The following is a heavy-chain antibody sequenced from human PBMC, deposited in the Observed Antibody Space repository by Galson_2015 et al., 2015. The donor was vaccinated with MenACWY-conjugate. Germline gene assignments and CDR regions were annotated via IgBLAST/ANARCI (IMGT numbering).Heavy chain of an antibody. Sequence: ETLSLTCAVSGGSITTSRYHWAWIRQTPGKGLEWIGTVSYSGKAYYNPSLRRRVSISIDTSKSQFSLRIISMTAADTAVYYCARDRSNDDYWSGFPGYYFDHWGQGNLATVSS. J-gene: IGHJ4*02. D-gene: IGHD3-3*01. CDR1: GGSITTSRYH. V-gene: IGHV4-39*07. CDR3: ARDRSNDDYWSGFPGYYFDH. CDR2: VSYSGKA.